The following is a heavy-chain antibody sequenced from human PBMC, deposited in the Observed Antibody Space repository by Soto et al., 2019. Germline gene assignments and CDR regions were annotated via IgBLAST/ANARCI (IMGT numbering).Heavy chain of an antibody. J-gene: IGHJ4*02. Sequence: GTLTPSSNVSGGSIGIYYWSWIRQLPGKGLEWIGYIYYSGSTNYNPSLKSRVTISVDTSKNQVSLKLSSVTAADTAVYYCSREDRRDGYSFDYWGQGTPVTVSS. CDR2: IYYSGST. V-gene: IGHV4-59*01. CDR1: GGSIGIYY. CDR3: SREDRRDGYSFDY. D-gene: IGHD4-4*01.